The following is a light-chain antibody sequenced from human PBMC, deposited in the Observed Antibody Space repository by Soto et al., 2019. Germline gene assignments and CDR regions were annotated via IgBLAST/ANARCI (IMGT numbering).Light chain of an antibody. CDR2: ASS. V-gene: IGKV1-33*01. Sequence: DIQMTQSPSSLSASVGDRVTITCQASQDITNYLNWYQQKPGKAPKLLIHASSNLETGVPSRFSGSGSGTYFSFTISSLQPEDIATYYCQQYDSLPLTFGQGTRLEIK. J-gene: IGKJ5*01. CDR1: QDITNY. CDR3: QQYDSLPLT.